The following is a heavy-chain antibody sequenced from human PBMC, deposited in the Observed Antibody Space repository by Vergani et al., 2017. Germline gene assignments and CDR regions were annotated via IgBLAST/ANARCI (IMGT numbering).Heavy chain of an antibody. V-gene: IGHV1-24*01. CDR2: FEPEGGAT. J-gene: IGHJ3*02. Sequence: QVQLVQSGAAVKKPGASVKVSCKVSGYTLTELSMHWVRQAPGKGLEWMGGFEPEGGATIYAQKFKGRVTMTEETCTDTAYMELSSLGSEDTAVYYWATDSLVWFGDQSYMRAFDIWGQGTMVTVSS. D-gene: IGHD3-10*01. CDR3: ATDSLVWFGDQSYMRAFDI. CDR1: GYTLTELS.